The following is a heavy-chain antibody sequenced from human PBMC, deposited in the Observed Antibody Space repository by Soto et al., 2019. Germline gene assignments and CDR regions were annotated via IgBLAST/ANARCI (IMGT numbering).Heavy chain of an antibody. Sequence: PSETLSLTCTVSGGSISSSSYYWGWIRQPPGKGLEWIGSIYYSGSTYYNPSLKSRVTISVDTSKNQFSLKLSSVTAADTAVYYCARNVYSPVRTVTYYFDYWGQGTLVTVSS. V-gene: IGHV4-39*01. CDR3: ARNVYSPVRTVTYYFDY. CDR2: IYYSGST. CDR1: GGSISSSSYY. D-gene: IGHD4-17*01. J-gene: IGHJ4*02.